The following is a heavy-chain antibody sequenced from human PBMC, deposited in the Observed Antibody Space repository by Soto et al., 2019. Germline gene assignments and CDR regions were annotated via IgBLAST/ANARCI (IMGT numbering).Heavy chain of an antibody. V-gene: IGHV4-30-4*01. Sequence: PSETLSLTCTVSGGSISSGDYYWSWIRQPPGKGLEWIGYIYYSGSTYYNPSLKSRVTISVDTSKNQFSLKLSSVTAADTAVYYCAREVVTAINWFDPWGQGTLVTVSS. D-gene: IGHD2-21*02. CDR3: AREVVTAINWFDP. CDR2: IYYSGST. J-gene: IGHJ5*02. CDR1: GGSISSGDYY.